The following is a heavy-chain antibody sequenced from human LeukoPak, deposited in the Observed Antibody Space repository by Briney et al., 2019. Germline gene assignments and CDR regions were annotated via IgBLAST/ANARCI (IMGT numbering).Heavy chain of an antibody. J-gene: IGHJ4*02. V-gene: IGHV3-66*01. CDR1: GFTVSSNY. D-gene: IGHD1-26*01. CDR3: ARDGGGEWELPYYFDY. Sequence: GGSLRLSCAASGFTVSSNYMSWVRQAPGKGLEWVSVIYSGGSTYYADSVKGRFTISRDNSKNTLCLQMNSLRAEDTAVYYCARDGGGEWELPYYFDYWGQGTLVTVSS. CDR2: IYSGGST.